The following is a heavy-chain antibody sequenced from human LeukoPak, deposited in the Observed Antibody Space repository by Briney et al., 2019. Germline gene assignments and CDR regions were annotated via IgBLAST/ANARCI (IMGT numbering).Heavy chain of an antibody. CDR2: ISAYNGNT. V-gene: IGHV1-18*01. J-gene: IGHJ5*02. CDR3: AREPPGDSSSLNWFDP. D-gene: IGHD6-13*01. CDR1: GYTFTSYG. Sequence: RASVTVSCKASGYTFTSYGISWVRRAPGQGLEWMGWISAYNGNTNYAQKLQGRVTMTTDTSTSTAYMELRSLRSDDTAVYYCAREPPGDSSSLNWFDPWGQGTLVTVSS.